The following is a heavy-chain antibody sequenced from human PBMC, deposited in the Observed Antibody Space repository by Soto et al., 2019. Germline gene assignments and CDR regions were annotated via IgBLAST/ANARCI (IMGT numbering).Heavy chain of an antibody. CDR1: GYTFTSYY. V-gene: IGHV1-46*01. Sequence: GPSVKVSFKASGYTFTSYYMHWVRQAPGQGLEWMGIINPSGGSTSYAQKFQGRVTMTRDTSTSTVYMELSSLRSEDTAVYYCASWSAYYDFWSGSPYGMDVWGQGTTVTVSS. CDR2: INPSGGST. CDR3: ASWSAYYDFWSGSPYGMDV. J-gene: IGHJ6*02. D-gene: IGHD3-3*01.